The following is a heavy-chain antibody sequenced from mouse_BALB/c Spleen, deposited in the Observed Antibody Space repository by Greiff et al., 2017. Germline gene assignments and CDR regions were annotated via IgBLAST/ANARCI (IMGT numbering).Heavy chain of an antibody. CDR1: GFSLTSYG. CDR3: ARNYYRYDSLAMDY. J-gene: IGHJ4*01. Sequence: QVQLKQSGPGLVQPSQSLSITCTVSGFSLTSYGVHWVRQSPGKGLEWLGVIWSGGSTDYNAAFISRLSISKDNSKSQVFFKMNSLQANDTAIYYCARNYYRYDSLAMDYWGQGTSVTVSS. V-gene: IGHV2-2*02. D-gene: IGHD2-14*01. CDR2: IWSGGST.